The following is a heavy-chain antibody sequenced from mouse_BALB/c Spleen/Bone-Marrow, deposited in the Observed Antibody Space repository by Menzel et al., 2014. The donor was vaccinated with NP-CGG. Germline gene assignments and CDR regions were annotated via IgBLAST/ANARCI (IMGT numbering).Heavy chain of an antibody. CDR3: ARGDDYVSWFAY. V-gene: IGHV5-6-3*01. CDR1: GFTFXNYG. D-gene: IGHD2-4*01. Sequence: EVQGVESGGGLVQPGGSLKLSCAASGFTFXNYGMSWVRQTPDKRLEFVATINTNGGEIYYPDSVKGRFTISRDNAKNTLHLQMRSLKSEDTAMYYCARGDDYVSWFAYWGQGTLVTVSA. CDR2: INTNGGEI. J-gene: IGHJ3*01.